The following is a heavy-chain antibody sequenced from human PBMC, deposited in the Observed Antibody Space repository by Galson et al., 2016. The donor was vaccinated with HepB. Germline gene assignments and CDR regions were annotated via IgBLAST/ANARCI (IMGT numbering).Heavy chain of an antibody. CDR2: IGHDGTGK. Sequence: SLRLSCAASGFTFSSYAMHWVRQAPGKGLEWVAVIGHDGTGKIYADAVGGRFTISKDDSRSTLYLQMDSLAPEDTAVYFCATAGRTSGRSDTFEFWGPGALVSISS. J-gene: IGHJ3*01. V-gene: IGHV3-30-3*01. D-gene: IGHD6-19*01. CDR3: ATAGRTSGRSDTFEF. CDR1: GFTFSSYA.